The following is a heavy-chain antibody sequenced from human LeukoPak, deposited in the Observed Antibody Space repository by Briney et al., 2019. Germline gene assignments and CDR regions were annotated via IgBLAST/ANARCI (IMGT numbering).Heavy chain of an antibody. D-gene: IGHD3-22*01. V-gene: IGHV4-59*01. CDR3: ARSTWLLDK. J-gene: IGHJ4*02. Sequence: SQTLSLTCTVSGGSISPYYWSWIRQPPGKGLEWIGYIYYSGSTNYNPSLKSRVTISLDTSKNQFSLKLSSVTAADTAVYYCARSTWLLDKWGQGTLVTVSS. CDR1: GGSISPYY. CDR2: IYYSGST.